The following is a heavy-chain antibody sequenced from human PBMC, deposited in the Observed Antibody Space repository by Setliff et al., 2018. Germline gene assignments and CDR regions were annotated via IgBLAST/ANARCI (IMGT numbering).Heavy chain of an antibody. CDR3: AREFGISGCYGRSSHYSFDT. J-gene: IGHJ3*02. CDR2: IYYTGST. V-gene: IGHV4-59*13. Sequence: PSETLSLTCTVSGGSISSYSWSWIRQSPGRGLEWIGFIYYTGSTNYNPSLKSRVTISGDTSKNQFSLKLNSVTAADTAVYYCAREFGISGCYGRSSHYSFDTWGQGTVVTVSS. D-gene: IGHD3-22*01. CDR1: GGSISSYS.